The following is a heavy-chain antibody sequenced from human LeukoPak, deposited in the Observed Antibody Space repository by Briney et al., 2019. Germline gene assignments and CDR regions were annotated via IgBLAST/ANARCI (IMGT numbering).Heavy chain of an antibody. D-gene: IGHD3-22*01. CDR1: GYIFTGYY. J-gene: IGHJ3*02. V-gene: IGHV1-2*02. Sequence: ASVKVSCKASGYIFTGYYMHWVRQAPGQGLEWMGWINPNSGGTNYAQNFQGRVTMTRDTSISTAYMELSRPRSDDTAVYYCARDRPSELLGFYDSSGYPIFDIWGQGTTVTVSS. CDR3: ARDRPSELLGFYDSSGYPIFDI. CDR2: INPNSGGT.